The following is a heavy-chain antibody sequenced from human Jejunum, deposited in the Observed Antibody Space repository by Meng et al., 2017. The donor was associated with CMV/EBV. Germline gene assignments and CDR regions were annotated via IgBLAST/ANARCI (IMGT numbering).Heavy chain of an antibody. CDR2: ISWNSGRI. V-gene: IGHV3-9*01. J-gene: IGHJ6*02. Sequence: SGFPFDDYALLWVRQAPGKGLEWVSGISWNSGRIGYADSVKGRFTISRDNAKNSLYLQMNSLRAEDTALYYCAKDKGRNYYYGMDVWGQGTTVTVSS. CDR1: GFPFDDYA. CDR3: AKDKGRNYYYGMDV.